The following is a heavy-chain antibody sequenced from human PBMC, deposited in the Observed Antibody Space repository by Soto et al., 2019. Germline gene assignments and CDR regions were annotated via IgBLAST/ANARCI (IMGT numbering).Heavy chain of an antibody. J-gene: IGHJ4*02. Sequence: GGSLRLSCAASGFTFSSYGMHWVRQAPGKGLEWVAVISYDGSNKYYADSVKGRFTISRDNSKNTLYLQMNSLRAEDTAVYYCARGEERVAMPSGYWGQGTLVTVSS. CDR3: ARGEERVAMPSGY. V-gene: IGHV3-30*03. CDR1: GFTFSSYG. CDR2: ISYDGSNK. D-gene: IGHD2-2*01.